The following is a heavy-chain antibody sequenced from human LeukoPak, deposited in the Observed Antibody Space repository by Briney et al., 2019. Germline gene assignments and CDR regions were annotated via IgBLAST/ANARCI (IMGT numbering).Heavy chain of an antibody. CDR2: ISWNSGSI. J-gene: IGHJ3*02. CDR1: GFTFDDYA. CDR3: AKAGSYFDSAFDI. V-gene: IGHV3-9*03. D-gene: IGHD1-26*01. Sequence: GGSLRLSCAASGFTFDDYAMHWVRQAPGKGLEWVSGISWNSGSIGYADSVKGRFTISRDNAKNSLYLQMNSLRAEDMALYYCAKAGSYFDSAFDIWGQGTMVTVSS.